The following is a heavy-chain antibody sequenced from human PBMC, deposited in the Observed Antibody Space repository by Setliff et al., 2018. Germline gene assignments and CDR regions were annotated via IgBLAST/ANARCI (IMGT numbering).Heavy chain of an antibody. V-gene: IGHV4-39*07. J-gene: IGHJ4*02. CDR1: GGSISSSIYY. CDR2: IYYSGST. D-gene: IGHD3-3*01. Sequence: PSETLSLTCTVSGGSISSSIYYWGWIRQPPGKGLEWIGSIYYSGSTYYNPSLKRRVTISVDTSKTQFSLKLSSVTAADTAVYYCARRETYYNFWSGYYAYWGQGTLVTVSS. CDR3: ARRETYYNFWSGYYAY.